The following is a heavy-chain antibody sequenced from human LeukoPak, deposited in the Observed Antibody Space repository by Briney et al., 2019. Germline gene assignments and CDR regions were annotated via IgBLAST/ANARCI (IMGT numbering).Heavy chain of an antibody. CDR2: IIPIFGTA. CDR3: ARGGAPGAFDI. V-gene: IGHV1-69*05. CDR1: GGTFSSYA. Sequence: SVKVSCKASGGTFSSYAISWVRQAPGQGLEWMGRIIPIFGTANYAQKFQGRVTITTDESTSTAYMELRSLRSEDTAVYYCARGGAPGAFDIWGQGTMVTVSS. J-gene: IGHJ3*02.